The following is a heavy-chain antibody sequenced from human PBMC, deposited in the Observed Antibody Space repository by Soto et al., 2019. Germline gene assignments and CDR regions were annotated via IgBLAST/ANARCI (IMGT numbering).Heavy chain of an antibody. CDR1: GGSISSSTHY. CDR3: ARTPLRDGSNSFPRTFDY. Sequence: QLQLQESGPGLVKPSETLSLTCTVSGGSISSSTHYWGWIRQSPGKGLEWIGSIYYSGNNHYNPSLASRVTISVDTSKNQFSLKVSSVTAADTAVYYCARTPLRDGSNSFPRTFDYWGQGTLVTVSS. J-gene: IGHJ4*02. CDR2: IYYSGNN. V-gene: IGHV4-39*01. D-gene: IGHD1-26*01.